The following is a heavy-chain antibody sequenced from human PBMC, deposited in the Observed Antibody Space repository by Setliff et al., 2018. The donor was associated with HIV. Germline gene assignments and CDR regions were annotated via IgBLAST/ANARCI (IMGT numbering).Heavy chain of an antibody. J-gene: IGHJ5*02. Sequence: AASVKVSCKTSGYFFSEFYIHWVQQAPGKGLEWMGRVNPEDGETIYAEKFQGRVTITADTSTDTAYMELSSLRFDDTAVYYCARSGGGWYNWFDPWGQGTPVTSPQ. CDR1: GYFFSEFY. D-gene: IGHD3-16*01. CDR2: VNPEDGET. CDR3: ARSGGGWYNWFDP. V-gene: IGHV1-69-2*01.